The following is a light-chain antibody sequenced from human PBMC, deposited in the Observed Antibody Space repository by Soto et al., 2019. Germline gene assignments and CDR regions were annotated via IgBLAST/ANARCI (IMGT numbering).Light chain of an antibody. CDR2: GAS. CDR1: QSVSSSY. Sequence: EIVLTQSPGTLSLSPGERATLSCRASQSVSSSYLAWYQQKPGQAPRLLIYGASSRATGIPDRFSGSGSGTDVTLTISRLEPEDFAVYYCQQYGSSRAWTFGQGTKVDIK. V-gene: IGKV3-20*01. J-gene: IGKJ1*01. CDR3: QQYGSSRAWT.